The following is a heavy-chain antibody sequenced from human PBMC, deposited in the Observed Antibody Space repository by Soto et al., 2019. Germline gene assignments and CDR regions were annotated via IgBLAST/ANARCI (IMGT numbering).Heavy chain of an antibody. CDR1: GGTFSSYA. Sequence: SVKVSCKASGGTFSSYAISWVRQAPGQGLEWMGGIIPIFGTANYAQKFQGRVTITADESTSTAYMELSSLRSEDTAVYYCARCSSGYFNWFDPWGPGTLVTVSS. D-gene: IGHD3-22*01. V-gene: IGHV1-69*13. CDR2: IIPIFGTA. CDR3: ARCSSGYFNWFDP. J-gene: IGHJ5*02.